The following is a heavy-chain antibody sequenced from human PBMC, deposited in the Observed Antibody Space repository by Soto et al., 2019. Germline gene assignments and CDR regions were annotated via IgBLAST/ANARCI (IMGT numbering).Heavy chain of an antibody. CDR3: ARVRDPHLDHYGLDV. V-gene: IGHV1-69*06. CDR2: LIPIYDEP. Sequence: QVQLVQSGAEVKNPGSSVRVSCKTSGFTFNVYGIHWVRQAPGQGLEWMGGLIPIYDEPNYVQKFQGRVTITADKSTATVYLELNSLRSEDTAVYFCARVRDPHLDHYGLDVWGQGTTVTVSS. J-gene: IGHJ6*02. CDR1: GFTFNVYG.